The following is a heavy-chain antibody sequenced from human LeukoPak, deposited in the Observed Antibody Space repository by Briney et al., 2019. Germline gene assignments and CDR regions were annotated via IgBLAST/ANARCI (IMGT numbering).Heavy chain of an antibody. CDR2: IYYSGTT. CDR1: GASITGHD. J-gene: IGHJ5*02. Sequence: SETLSLTCTVSGASITGHDWNWIRQPPGKGLEWIGFIYYSGTTNYNPSLKNRGTTSVDTSKKQFSLILSSMTAADTAAYYCARHRDYYDTWGQGTLVTVSS. D-gene: IGHD3-22*01. V-gene: IGHV4-59*08. CDR3: ARHRDYYDT.